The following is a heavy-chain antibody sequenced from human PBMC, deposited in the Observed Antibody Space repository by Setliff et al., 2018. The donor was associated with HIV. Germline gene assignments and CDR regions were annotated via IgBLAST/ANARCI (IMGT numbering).Heavy chain of an antibody. V-gene: IGHV4-39*01. D-gene: IGHD3-3*01. CDR2: IHPSGPT. CDR1: GGSFSSNTYS. CDR3: ARHKTNYDFYAFDV. Sequence: LSLTCTVSGGSFSSNTYSWGWIRQPPGMGLEWIGSIHPSGPTDYNPPLKSRVAMSVDTSRSQFSLKLRSVTAADTAVYYCARHKTNYDFYAFDVWGQGTMVTVSS. J-gene: IGHJ3*01.